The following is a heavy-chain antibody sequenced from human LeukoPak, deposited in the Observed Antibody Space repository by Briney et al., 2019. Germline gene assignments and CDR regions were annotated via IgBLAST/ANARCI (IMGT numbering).Heavy chain of an antibody. J-gene: IGHJ4*02. Sequence: ASVKVSCKASGYTFTSYDINWVRQATGQGLEWMGWMNPNSGNTGYAQKFQGRVTMTRNTSISTAYMELSSLRSEDTAVYYCARDFYVGGAFDYWGQGTLVTVSS. CDR3: ARDFYVGGAFDY. CDR1: GYTFTSYD. V-gene: IGHV1-8*01. CDR2: MNPNSGNT. D-gene: IGHD4-23*01.